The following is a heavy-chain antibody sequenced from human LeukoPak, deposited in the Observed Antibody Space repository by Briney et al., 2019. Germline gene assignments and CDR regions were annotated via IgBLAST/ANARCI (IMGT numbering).Heavy chain of an antibody. CDR2: IRYDGSNK. CDR1: GFTFSSYG. Sequence: PGGSLRLSCAASGFTFSSYGMHWVRQAPGKGLEWVAFIRYDGSNKYYADSVKGRFTISRDNSKNTLYLQMNSLRAEDTAVYYCARVTMVRGKIGYFDYWGQGTLVTVSS. CDR3: ARVTMVRGKIGYFDY. J-gene: IGHJ4*02. V-gene: IGHV3-30*02. D-gene: IGHD3-10*01.